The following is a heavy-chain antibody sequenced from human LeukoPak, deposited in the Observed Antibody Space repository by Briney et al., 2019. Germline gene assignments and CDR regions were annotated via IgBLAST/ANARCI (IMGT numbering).Heavy chain of an antibody. J-gene: IGHJ3*02. CDR1: GGTFSSYA. V-gene: IGHV1-69*05. Sequence: GASVKVSCKASGGTFSSYAISWVRQAPGQGLEWMGGIIPIFGTANYAQKFQGRVTITTDESTSTAYMELSSLRSEDTAVYYCARVSLEAAAGITGAFDIWGQGTMVNVSS. CDR3: ARVSLEAAAGITGAFDI. CDR2: IIPIFGTA. D-gene: IGHD6-13*01.